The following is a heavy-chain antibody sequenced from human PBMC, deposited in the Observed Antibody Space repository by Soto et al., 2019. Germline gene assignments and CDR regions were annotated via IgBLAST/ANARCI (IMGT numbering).Heavy chain of an antibody. CDR2: INGWGGSI. J-gene: IGHJ6*02. V-gene: IGHV3-23*01. CDR3: AKGGGDNLRYGMDV. CDR1: GFHFSSCA. Sequence: PGGSVRLSCSASGFHFSSCAMNRVRQAPGKGREWVSAINGWGGSIYYAYSVKGRFTISRDNSKTTLYLERDSLRAEDTAVYYCAKGGGDNLRYGMDVWGQGTRVTVSS. D-gene: IGHD2-21*02.